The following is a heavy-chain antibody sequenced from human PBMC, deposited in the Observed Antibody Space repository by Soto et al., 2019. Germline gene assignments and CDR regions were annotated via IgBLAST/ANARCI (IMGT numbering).Heavy chain of an antibody. D-gene: IGHD2-15*01. V-gene: IGHV3-15*01. CDR1: GFTFSNAW. CDR3: THSLTQYCSGGSCYGIDY. CDR2: IKSKTDGGTT. Sequence: WGSLRLSCAASGFTFSNAWMSWVRQAPGKGLEWVGRIKSKTDGGTTDYAAPVKGRFTISRDDSKNTLYLQMNSLKTEDTAVYYCTHSLTQYCSGGSCYGIDYWGQGTLVTVSS. J-gene: IGHJ4*02.